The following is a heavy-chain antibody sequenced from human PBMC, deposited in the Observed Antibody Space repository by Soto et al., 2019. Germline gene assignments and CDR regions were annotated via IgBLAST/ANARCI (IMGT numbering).Heavy chain of an antibody. CDR1: GYTFTSYD. Sequence: ASVKVSCKASGYTFTSYDINWVRQATGQGLEWMGWMNPNSGNTGYARKFQGRVTMTRNTSISTAYMELSSLRSEDTAVYYCARVSSSSHFGYYYMDVWGKGTTVTVSS. D-gene: IGHD6-6*01. V-gene: IGHV1-8*01. CDR3: ARVSSSSHFGYYYMDV. J-gene: IGHJ6*03. CDR2: MNPNSGNT.